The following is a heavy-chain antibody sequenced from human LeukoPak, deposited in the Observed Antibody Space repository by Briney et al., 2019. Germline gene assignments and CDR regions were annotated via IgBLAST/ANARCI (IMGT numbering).Heavy chain of an antibody. CDR3: ARGYTVTGNWYFDL. V-gene: IGHV1-18*01. CDR2: ISAYNGNT. J-gene: IGHJ2*01. Sequence: ASVKVSCTASGYTFTSYGISWVRQAPGQGLEWMGWISAYNGNTNYAQKPQDRVAMTTDTSTSTAYMELRSLRSDDTAVYYCARGYTVTGNWYFDLWGRGTLVTVSS. CDR1: GYTFTSYG. D-gene: IGHD4-17*01.